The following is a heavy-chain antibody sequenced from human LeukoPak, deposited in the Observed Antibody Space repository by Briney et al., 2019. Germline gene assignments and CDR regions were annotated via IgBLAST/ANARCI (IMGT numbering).Heavy chain of an antibody. CDR2: INPSGGST. J-gene: IGHJ4*02. D-gene: IGHD2-2*01. CDR3: ARAYCSSTSCYHIDY. V-gene: IGHV1-46*01. CDR1: GYTFTSYY. Sequence: ASVKVSCKASGYTFTSYYMHWVRQAHGQRLEWMGIINPSGGSTSYAQKFQGRVTMTRDMSTSTVYMELSSLRSEDTAVYYCARAYCSSTSCYHIDYWGQGTLVTVSS.